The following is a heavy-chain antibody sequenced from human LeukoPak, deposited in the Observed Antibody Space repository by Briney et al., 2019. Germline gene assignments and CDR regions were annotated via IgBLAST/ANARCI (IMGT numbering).Heavy chain of an antibody. CDR3: VGGSGGSYFGY. CDR1: GGSFSGYY. V-gene: IGHV4-34*01. D-gene: IGHD1-26*01. J-gene: IGHJ4*02. CDR2: ISHSGST. Sequence: PSETLSLACAVYGGSFSGYYWSWIRQPPGKGLEWIGEISHSGSTNYNPSLKSRVTISVDTSKNQFSLKLSSVTAADTAVYYCVGGSGGSYFGYWGQGTLVTVSS.